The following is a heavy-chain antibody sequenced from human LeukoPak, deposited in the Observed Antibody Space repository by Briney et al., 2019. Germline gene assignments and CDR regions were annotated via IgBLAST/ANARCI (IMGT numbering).Heavy chain of an antibody. J-gene: IGHJ6*03. CDR3: ANGNRCTSPNCLGYYYFYMDV. CDR2: FSGSGGTT. D-gene: IGHD2-8*01. CDR1: GFTFSSYA. Sequence: GGSLRLSCAASGFTFSSYAMNWVRQAPGRGLEWASGFSGSGGTTYYADSVKGRFTISRDNSKNTLYLQMNSLRAEDTAVYYCANGNRCTSPNCLGYYYFYMDVWGKGTTVTVSS. V-gene: IGHV3-23*01.